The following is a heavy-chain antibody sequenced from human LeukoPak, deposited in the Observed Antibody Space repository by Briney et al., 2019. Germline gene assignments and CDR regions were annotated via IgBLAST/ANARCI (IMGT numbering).Heavy chain of an antibody. CDR2: MNPNSGNT. V-gene: IGHV1-8*01. Sequence: GASVKVSCKASGYTFTSYDINWVRQATGQGLEWMGWMNPNSGNTGYAQKFQGRVTITTDESTSTAYMELSSLRSEDTAVYYCASTVVPAALLVYWGQGTLVTVSS. D-gene: IGHD2-2*01. J-gene: IGHJ4*02. CDR3: ASTVVPAALLVY. CDR1: GYTFTSYD.